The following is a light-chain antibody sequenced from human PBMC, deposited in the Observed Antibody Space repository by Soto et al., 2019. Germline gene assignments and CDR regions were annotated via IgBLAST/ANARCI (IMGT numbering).Light chain of an antibody. Sequence: QSALTQPASVSGSPGQSITISCTGTSSDVGAYTYVSWYQQHPGKAPKLMIFEVSDRPSGVSNRFSGSKSGNTASLTISWLQAEDEADYYCSSYTTSNTLLFGGGTKLTVL. CDR3: SSYTTSNTLL. V-gene: IGLV2-14*01. CDR1: SSDVGAYTY. CDR2: EVS. J-gene: IGLJ2*01.